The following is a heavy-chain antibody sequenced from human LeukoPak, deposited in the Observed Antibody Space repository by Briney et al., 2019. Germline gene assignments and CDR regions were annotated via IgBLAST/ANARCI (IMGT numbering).Heavy chain of an antibody. J-gene: IGHJ6*02. CDR2: IYYSGST. Sequence: PSETLSLTCSVSGDPVNSYYWSWIRQPPGKGLEWIGYIYYSGSTNYNPSLKSRVTISVDTSKKQFSMMLTSVTAADTAVYYCARMLRGSSWPGTPDYYYGMDVWGQGTTVTVSS. D-gene: IGHD6-13*01. V-gene: IGHV4-59*02. CDR1: GDPVNSYY. CDR3: ARMLRGSSWPGTPDYYYGMDV.